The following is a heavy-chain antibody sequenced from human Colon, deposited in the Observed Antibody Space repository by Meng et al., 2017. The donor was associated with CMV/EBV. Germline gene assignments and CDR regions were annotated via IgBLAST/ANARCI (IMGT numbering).Heavy chain of an antibody. CDR1: GFTFSSYS. Sequence: GESLKISCASSGFTFSSYSMSWVRQAPGKGLEWVSIISGNSAATFYVDSVKDQFTISRDNSKRILYLQMNTLRAEDTAIYYCAKKNGYCGSTSCYYAFDIWGQGTMVTVSS. CDR3: AKKNGYCGSTSCYYAFDI. V-gene: IGHV3-23*01. J-gene: IGHJ3*02. D-gene: IGHD2-2*01. CDR2: ISGNSAAT.